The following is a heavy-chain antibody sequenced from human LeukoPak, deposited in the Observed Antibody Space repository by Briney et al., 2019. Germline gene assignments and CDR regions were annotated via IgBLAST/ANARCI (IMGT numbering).Heavy chain of an antibody. V-gene: IGHV1-2*02. Sequence: ASVTVSCKASGYTFTGYYMHWVRQAPGQGLEWIGWINPNSGGTNYAQKFQGRVNMTRDTSISTAYMEMSRLRSDDTAVYYCARDVVATTFRGYYYYYGMDVWGQGTTVTVSS. J-gene: IGHJ6*02. CDR2: INPNSGGT. CDR3: ARDVVATTFRGYYYYYGMDV. D-gene: IGHD5-12*01. CDR1: GYTFTGYY.